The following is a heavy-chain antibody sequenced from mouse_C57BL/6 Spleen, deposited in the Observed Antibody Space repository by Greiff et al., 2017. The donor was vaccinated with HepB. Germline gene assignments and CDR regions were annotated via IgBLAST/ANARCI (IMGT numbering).Heavy chain of an antibody. CDR3: ASPHYYGSSPYWYFDV. Sequence: VQLQQPGAELVKPGASVKMSCKASGYTFTSYWITWVKQRPGQGLEWIGDIYPGSGSTNYNEKFKSKATLTVDTSSSTAYMQLSSLTSEDSAVYYCASPHYYGSSPYWYFDVWGTGTTVTVSS. V-gene: IGHV1-55*01. CDR1: GYTFTSYW. D-gene: IGHD1-1*01. J-gene: IGHJ1*03. CDR2: IYPGSGST.